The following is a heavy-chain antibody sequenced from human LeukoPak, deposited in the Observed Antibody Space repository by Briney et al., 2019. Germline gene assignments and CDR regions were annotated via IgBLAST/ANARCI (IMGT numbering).Heavy chain of an antibody. CDR3: ATENLGYCSSTSCAYFDY. CDR1: GYTFSSYD. D-gene: IGHD2-2*01. J-gene: IGHJ4*02. CDR2: MNPTTGNT. Sequence: ASVKVSCKASGYTFSSYDINWVRQAPGQGLEWMGWMNPTTGNTGYAQKFQGRVTMTEDTSTDTAYMELSSLRSEDTAVYYCATENLGYCSSTSCAYFDYWGQGTLVTVSS. V-gene: IGHV1-8*01.